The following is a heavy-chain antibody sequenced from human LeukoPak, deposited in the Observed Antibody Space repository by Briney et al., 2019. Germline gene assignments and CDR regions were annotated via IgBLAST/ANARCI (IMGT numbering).Heavy chain of an antibody. Sequence: SETLSLTCAVYGGSFSGYYWSWIRQPPGKGLEWIGEINHSGSTNYNPSLKSRVTISVDTSKNQFSLKLSSVTAADTAVYYCARASTVVTHSGAFVIWGQGTMVTVSS. CDR3: ARASTVVTHSGAFVI. J-gene: IGHJ3*02. CDR2: INHSGST. V-gene: IGHV4-34*01. CDR1: GGSFSGYY. D-gene: IGHD4-23*01.